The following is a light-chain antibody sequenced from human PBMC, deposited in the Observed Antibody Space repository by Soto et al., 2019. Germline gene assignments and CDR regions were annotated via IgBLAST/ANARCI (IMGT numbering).Light chain of an antibody. CDR2: DAS. J-gene: IGKJ1*01. Sequence: DIQMTQSPSTLSASVGDRVTITCRASQSISSWLAWYQQKPGKAPKLLIYDASSLESGVPSRFSGSGSGTEFTLTSSSLQPDDFATYYCQQYNSYSGTFVQGTKVDIK. V-gene: IGKV1-5*01. CDR1: QSISSW. CDR3: QQYNSYSGT.